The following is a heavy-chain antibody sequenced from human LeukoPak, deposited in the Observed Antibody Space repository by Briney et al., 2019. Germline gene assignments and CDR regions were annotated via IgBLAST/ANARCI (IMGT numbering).Heavy chain of an antibody. D-gene: IGHD5-24*01. J-gene: IGHJ3*02. CDR1: GFSFTNYW. Sequence: GESLKISCKASGFSFTNYWIGWVRQMPGKGLEWMGIIYPGDSDTRYSPSFQGQVTISADKSISTAYLQWSSLKASDTAMYYCASKGSRDGYNYDAFDIWGQGTMVTVSS. CDR3: ASKGSRDGYNYDAFDI. V-gene: IGHV5-51*01. CDR2: IYPGDSDT.